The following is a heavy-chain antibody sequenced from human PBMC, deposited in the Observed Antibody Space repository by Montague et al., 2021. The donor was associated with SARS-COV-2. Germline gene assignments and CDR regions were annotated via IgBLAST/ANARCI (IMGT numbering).Heavy chain of an antibody. Sequence: SETLSLTCRVSGDSISTSTWWTWVRQTPGKGLEWIGEIFHSGTINYNPSLKSRVSISVDKSNNHFSLRLSSLIAADTAVYYCATLSRQTAAGTRDYFGLDVWGQGTTVVVSS. CDR3: ATLSRQTAAGTRDYFGLDV. V-gene: IGHV4-4*02. CDR2: IFHSGTI. D-gene: IGHD6-13*01. J-gene: IGHJ6*02. CDR1: GDSISTSTW.